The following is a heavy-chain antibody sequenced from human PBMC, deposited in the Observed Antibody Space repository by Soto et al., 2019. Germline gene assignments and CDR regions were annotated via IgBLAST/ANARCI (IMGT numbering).Heavy chain of an antibody. CDR2: IIPIFGTA. D-gene: IGHD3-10*01. CDR1: VVTCSSYA. V-gene: IGHV1-69*01. Sequence: QGQLVQAGAEVKKPGSSVKVSCKASVVTCSSYAISWVRQAPGPGLEWMGGIIPIFGTANYAQKFQGRVTITADESTSTAYMELSSLRSEDTAVYYCAREPSRGNTYYYGMDVWGQGTTVTVSS. J-gene: IGHJ6*02. CDR3: AREPSRGNTYYYGMDV.